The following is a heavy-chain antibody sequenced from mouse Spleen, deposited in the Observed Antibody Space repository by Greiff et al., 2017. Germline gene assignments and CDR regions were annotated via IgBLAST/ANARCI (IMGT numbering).Heavy chain of an antibody. D-gene: IGHD2-5*01. CDR3: ASSYYSNLWYVDD. CDR2: INPNNGGT. CDR1: GYTFTDYN. Sequence: VQLQQSGPELVKPGASVKIPCKASGYTFTDYNMDWVKQSHGKSLEWIGDINPNNGGTIYNQKFKGKATLTVDKSSSTAYMELRSLTSEDTAVYYCASSYYSNLWYVDDWGTGTTVTVSS. V-gene: IGHV1-18*01. J-gene: IGHJ1*03.